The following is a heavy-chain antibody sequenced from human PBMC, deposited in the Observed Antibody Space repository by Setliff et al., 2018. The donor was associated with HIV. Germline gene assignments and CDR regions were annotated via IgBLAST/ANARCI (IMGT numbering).Heavy chain of an antibody. V-gene: IGHV1-69*05. J-gene: IGHJ4*02. CDR1: GDTFTGHA. D-gene: IGHD2-8*01. CDR3: ARKAGYCPHGGCWSPLDY. CDR2: IIPITGTI. Sequence: ASVKVSCKISGDTFTGHAIVWVRQAPGQGLEWMGGIIPITGTIHFAQKFQDRITVTKDESTGTVYMELSSLRAEDTAVYYCARKAGYCPHGGCWSPLDYWGQGTPVTVSS.